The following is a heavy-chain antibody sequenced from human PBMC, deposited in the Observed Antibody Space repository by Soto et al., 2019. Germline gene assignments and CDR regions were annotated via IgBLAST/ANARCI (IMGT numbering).Heavy chain of an antibody. CDR3: ARDTYHSPLMRGFDI. Sequence: SETQSLTCSLGGGTISSYYESWIRQPRGKGLEGIGYIYYTGTTNYSPSVNSRVTRSVDTSTQCSLKLRSVTAADTAVYYCARDTYHSPLMRGFDIWRQGTMVTVSS. D-gene: IGHD4-4*01. V-gene: IGHV4-59*01. CDR2: IYYTGTT. J-gene: IGHJ3*02. CDR1: GGTISSYY.